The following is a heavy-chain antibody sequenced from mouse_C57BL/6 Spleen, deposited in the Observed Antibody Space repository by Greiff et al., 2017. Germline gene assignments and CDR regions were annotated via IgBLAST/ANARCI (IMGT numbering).Heavy chain of an antibody. D-gene: IGHD1-1*01. V-gene: IGHV5-17*01. CDR1: GFTFSDYG. J-gene: IGHJ4*01. CDR3: ARPYYYGSSSRYAMDY. CDR2: ISSGSSTI. Sequence: EVQRVESGGGLVKPGGSLKLSCAASGFTFSDYGMHWVRQAPEKGLEWVAYISSGSSTIYYADTVKGRFTISRDNAKNTLFLQMTSLRSEDTAMYYCARPYYYGSSSRYAMDYWGQGTSVTVSS.